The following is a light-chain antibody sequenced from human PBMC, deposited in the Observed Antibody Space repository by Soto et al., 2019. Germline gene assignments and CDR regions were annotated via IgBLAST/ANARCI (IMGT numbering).Light chain of an antibody. CDR2: AAS. Sequence: DIQMTKSPSSLSASVGDRVTITCRASQSISSYLNWYQQKPGKAPNLLIYAASTLQSGVQSRFSASGVGTDFTLTIRSLQAEDFATYYCKQVRSYPSTFGGGTKVDIK. CDR3: KQVRSYPST. CDR1: QSISSY. V-gene: IGKV1-39*01. J-gene: IGKJ4*01.